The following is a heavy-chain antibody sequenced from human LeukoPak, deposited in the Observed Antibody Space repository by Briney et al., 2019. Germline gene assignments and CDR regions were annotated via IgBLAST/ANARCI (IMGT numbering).Heavy chain of an antibody. J-gene: IGHJ4*02. CDR2: IWYDGSNK. CDR1: GFTFRNAG. Sequence: PGGSPRLSCAASGFTFRNAGMHWVRQAPGKGPEWVAFIWYDGSNKDYADSVKGRFTISRDNSKDTLYLQMNSLRVEDTAVYYCARDRGTYQYFDYWGQGTLLTVPS. V-gene: IGHV3-33*01. D-gene: IGHD2-2*01. CDR3: ARDRGTYQYFDY.